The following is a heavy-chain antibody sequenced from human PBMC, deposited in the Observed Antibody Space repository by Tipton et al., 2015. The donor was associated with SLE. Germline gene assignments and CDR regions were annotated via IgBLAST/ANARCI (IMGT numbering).Heavy chain of an antibody. CDR1: GDSMSGFS. V-gene: IGHV4-59*08. CDR2: VYYSGRT. Sequence: LRLSCTVSGDSMSGFSWSWVRQPPGKGLEWIAYVYYSGRTNYNASLKSRVTISLDRSKNQFSLRVNSVTAADTAVYFCAKGRQKNYADHAYWGQGTLVTVSS. J-gene: IGHJ4*02. D-gene: IGHD4-17*01. CDR3: AKGRQKNYADHAY.